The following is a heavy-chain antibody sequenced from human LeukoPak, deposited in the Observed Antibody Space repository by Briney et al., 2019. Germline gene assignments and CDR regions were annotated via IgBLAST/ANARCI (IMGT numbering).Heavy chain of an antibody. CDR1: GGSISSGGYY. V-gene: IGHV4-61*08. CDR3: ARGQLLRGWFDP. J-gene: IGHJ5*02. Sequence: PSETLSLTCSVSGGSISSGGYYWSWIRQPPGKGLEWIGYIYYSGSTNYNPSLKSRVTISVDTSKNQFSLKLSSVTAADTAVYYCARGQLLRGWFDPWGQGTLVTVSS. CDR2: IYYSGST. D-gene: IGHD2-2*01.